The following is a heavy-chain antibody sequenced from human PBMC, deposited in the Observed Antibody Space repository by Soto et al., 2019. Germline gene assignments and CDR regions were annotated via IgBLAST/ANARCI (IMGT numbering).Heavy chain of an antibody. J-gene: IGHJ4*02. Sequence: PSETLSLTCAVYGGSFSGDYWSWIRQPPGKGLEWIGGINHSGSTNYNPSLKSRVTISVDTSKNQFSLKLSSVTAADTAVYYCARYSSSWYYPFDYWGQGTLVTVSS. V-gene: IGHV4-34*01. CDR3: ARYSSSWYYPFDY. CDR1: GGSFSGDY. CDR2: INHSGST. D-gene: IGHD6-13*01.